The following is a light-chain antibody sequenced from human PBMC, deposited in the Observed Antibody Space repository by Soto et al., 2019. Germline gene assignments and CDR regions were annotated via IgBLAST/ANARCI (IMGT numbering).Light chain of an antibody. J-gene: IGKJ5*01. CDR2: KVS. CDR1: QSLVYRDGNTY. CDR3: MQVTHWPPIT. V-gene: IGKV2-30*01. Sequence: DVVVTQSPLSLPVTLGQAASISCRSSQSLVYRDGNTYLSWFHQRTGQSPRRLMYKVSNRDSGVTGRYSGRRSGTDFTLKIRRVEAEDVGVYYCMQVTHWPPITFGQGTRLEIK.